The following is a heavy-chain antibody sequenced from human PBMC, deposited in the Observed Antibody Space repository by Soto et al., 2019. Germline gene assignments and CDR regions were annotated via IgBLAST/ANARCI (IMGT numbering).Heavy chain of an antibody. V-gene: IGHV3-23*01. J-gene: IGHJ4*02. Sequence: EVQLLESGGGLVQPGGSLRLSCAASGFTFSSYSMSCVRQAPGKGLEWVSGFRSGGDDDTTYYADSVRGRFTISRDNSKYTLFLQMNSLRAEDTAIYYCAKKVNSGSGSQFFDYWGQGTLVTVSS. CDR1: GFTFSSYS. CDR3: AKKVNSGSGSQFFDY. CDR2: FRSGGDDDTT. D-gene: IGHD3-10*01.